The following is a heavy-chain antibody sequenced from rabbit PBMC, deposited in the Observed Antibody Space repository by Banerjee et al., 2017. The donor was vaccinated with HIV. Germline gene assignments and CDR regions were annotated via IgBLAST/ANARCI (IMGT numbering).Heavy chain of an antibody. CDR1: GFDFSSYA. J-gene: IGHJ4*01. Sequence: QEQLKESGGGLVQPGGSLKLSCKASGFDFSSYAITWVRQAPGKGLEYIGYITYRGSAYYASWVNGRFTISRDNAQNTVFLQMTSLTAADTATYFCARDMDYALGSAIDLNLWGQGTSSPS. D-gene: IGHD2-1*01. CDR3: ARDMDYALGSAIDLNL. CDR2: ITYRGSA. V-gene: IGHV1S29*01.